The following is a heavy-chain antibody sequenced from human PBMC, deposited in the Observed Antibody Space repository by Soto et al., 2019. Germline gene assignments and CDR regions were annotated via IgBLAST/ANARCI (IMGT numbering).Heavy chain of an antibody. CDR3: ARGRYGDY. CDR2: ISAHNGNT. Sequence: QVHLVQSGAEVKKPGASVKVSCKGSGYGFTPYGITWVRQAPGQGLEWMAWISAHNGNTNYAQKLQGIVTVTRDTSTSTAYMELRGLRSDDTAVYYCARGRYGDYWGQGALVTVSS. J-gene: IGHJ4*02. D-gene: IGHD1-1*01. V-gene: IGHV1-18*01. CDR1: GYGFTPYG.